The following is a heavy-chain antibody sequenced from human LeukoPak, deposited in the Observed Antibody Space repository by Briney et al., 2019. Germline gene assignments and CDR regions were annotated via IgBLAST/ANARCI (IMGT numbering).Heavy chain of an antibody. CDR2: ISSSGTTT. D-gene: IGHD6-13*01. CDR1: GFSFSVYE. J-gene: IGHJ4*02. Sequence: GGSLRLSCAASGFSFSVYEIHWVRQAPGKGLEWISDISSSGTTTYYADSVKGRFTISRDNARNSLYLQMNSLRAEDTAVYYCTRSRPGTEAGQPNFDYWGQGTLVTVSS. CDR3: TRSRPGTEAGQPNFDY. V-gene: IGHV3-48*03.